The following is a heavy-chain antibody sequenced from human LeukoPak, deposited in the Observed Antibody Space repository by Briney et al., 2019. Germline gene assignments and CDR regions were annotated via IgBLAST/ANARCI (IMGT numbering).Heavy chain of an antibody. CDR2: IYYSGST. CDR3: ARVPYTYGSGSYYFDL. V-gene: IGHV4-59*01. CDR1: GGSISSYY. D-gene: IGHD3-10*01. Sequence: SETLSLTCTVSGGSISSYYWSWIRQPPGKGLEWIGYIYYSGSTNYNPSLKSRVTISVDTSKNQFSLKLSSVTAADTAVYYCARVPYTYGSGSYYFDLWGQGTLVTVSS. J-gene: IGHJ5*02.